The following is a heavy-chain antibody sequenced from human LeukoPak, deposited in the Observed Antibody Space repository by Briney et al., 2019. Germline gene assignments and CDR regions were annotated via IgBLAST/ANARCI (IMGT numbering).Heavy chain of an antibody. CDR1: GDSLTSGSYY. D-gene: IGHD3-22*01. V-gene: IGHV4-39*01. CDR3: ARHKGSSGYPAFDY. CDR2: IYSDGTT. Sequence: SETLSLTCTVSGDSLTSGSYYWGWIRQTPGKGLEWIGNIYSDGTTSYNPSVKSRVTMSVDTSKNQFSLRLSSVTAADTAVYYCARHKGSSGYPAFDYWGQGTLVTVSS. J-gene: IGHJ4*02.